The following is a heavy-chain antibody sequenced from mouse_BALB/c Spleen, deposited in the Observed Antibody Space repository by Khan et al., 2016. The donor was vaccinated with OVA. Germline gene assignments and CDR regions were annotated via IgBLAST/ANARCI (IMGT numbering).Heavy chain of an antibody. CDR1: DFNFKDTD. J-gene: IGHJ2*01. CDR3: TRINA. V-gene: IGHV14-3*02. Sequence: VQLQQSEAELLKPGAAVMFSCTASDFNFKDTDMHWVKHRPQQGLQWLGQIDPSNGDTKYDPKFPGKANITADTSSNTAYLQLSRLTSEDTGVYYCTRINAWGQGTTLTVSS. CDR2: IDPSNGDT.